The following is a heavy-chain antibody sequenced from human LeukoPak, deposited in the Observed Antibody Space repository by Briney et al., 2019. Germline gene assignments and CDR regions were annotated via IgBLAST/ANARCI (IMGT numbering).Heavy chain of an antibody. Sequence: PGRSLRLSCAASGFTFSSYAMHWVRQAPGKGLEWVAVISYDGSNKYYADSVKGRFTISRDNSKNTLYLQMNSLRAEDTAVYYCAGKGGCSSTSCYFPHWGQGTLVTVSS. CDR1: GFTFSSYA. D-gene: IGHD2-2*01. J-gene: IGHJ1*01. CDR3: AGKGGCSSTSCYFPH. CDR2: ISYDGSNK. V-gene: IGHV3-30*04.